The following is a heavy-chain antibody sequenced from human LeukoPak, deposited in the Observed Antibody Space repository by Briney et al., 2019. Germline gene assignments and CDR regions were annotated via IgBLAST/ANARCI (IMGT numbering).Heavy chain of an antibody. D-gene: IGHD3-3*01. CDR1: GGSLSYYY. Sequence: SETLSLTCAVYGGSLSYYYWSWIRQPPEKGLEWIGEINRSGSTNYNPSLKSRVTISVDTSKNQFSLKLGSVTAADTAVYYCARSYDFWSGYSYYFDYWGQGTLVTVSS. J-gene: IGHJ4*02. CDR2: INRSGST. CDR3: ARSYDFWSGYSYYFDY. V-gene: IGHV4-34*01.